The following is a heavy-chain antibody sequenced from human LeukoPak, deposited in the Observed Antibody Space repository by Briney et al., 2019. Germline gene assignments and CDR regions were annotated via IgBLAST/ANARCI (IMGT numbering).Heavy chain of an antibody. J-gene: IGHJ4*02. CDR3: ARGGKATVVTM. V-gene: IGHV4-4*07. D-gene: IGHD4-23*01. CDR2: IYSSGST. Sequence: SSETLSLTCTVSAGSINSYYWSWIRQPAGKGLEWIGRIYSSGSTNYNPSLKSRVSMSVDTSKNQFSLKLTSVTAADTAVYYCARGGKATVVTMWGQGILVTVSS. CDR1: AGSINSYY.